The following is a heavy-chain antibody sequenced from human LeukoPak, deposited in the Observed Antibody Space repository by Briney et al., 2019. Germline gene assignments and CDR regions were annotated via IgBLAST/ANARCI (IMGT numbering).Heavy chain of an antibody. V-gene: IGHV1-2*02. D-gene: IGHD6-13*01. CDR3: AREGRGAAADISWFDP. CDR1: GYTFTGYY. J-gene: IGHJ5*02. CDR2: INPNSGDT. Sequence: HRASVTVSCKASGYTFTGYYMHWVRQAPGQGLEWMGWINPNSGDTNYAQQFQGRFTMTRDRSNSTPNMQLSRLRAEDTAVYYCAREGRGAAADISWFDPWGQGTLVTVSS.